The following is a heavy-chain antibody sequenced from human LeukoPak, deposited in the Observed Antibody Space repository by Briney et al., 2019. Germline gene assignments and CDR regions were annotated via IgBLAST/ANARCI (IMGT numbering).Heavy chain of an antibody. V-gene: IGHV1-2*02. CDR3: ARSNYYGSQSEY. CDR1: GYTFSAFH. J-gene: IGHJ4*02. Sequence: ASVKLSFEASGYTFSAFHIHWVRLAPGQGPEWMGWVNPNSGDTNYAQRFRGRVTMTRDTSINTAYMELSSLGFDDTAVYYCARSNYYGSQSEYWGQGTLVAVSS. CDR2: VNPNSGDT. D-gene: IGHD3-10*01.